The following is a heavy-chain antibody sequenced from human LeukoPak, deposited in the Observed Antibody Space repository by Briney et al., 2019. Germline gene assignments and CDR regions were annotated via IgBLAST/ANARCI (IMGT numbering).Heavy chain of an antibody. CDR1: GYTFTGYY. Sequence: ASVKVCCKASGYTFTGYYMHWVRQAPGQGLEWMGWINPNSGGTNYAQKFQGRVTMTRATSISTTYMELSSLRSDDTAVYYCARGATYQLLYDFDYWGQGTLVTVSS. D-gene: IGHD2-2*02. V-gene: IGHV1-2*02. J-gene: IGHJ4*02. CDR2: INPNSGGT. CDR3: ARGATYQLLYDFDY.